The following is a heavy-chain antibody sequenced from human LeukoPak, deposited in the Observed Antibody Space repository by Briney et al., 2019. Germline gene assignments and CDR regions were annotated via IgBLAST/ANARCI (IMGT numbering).Heavy chain of an antibody. V-gene: IGHV1-2*06. D-gene: IGHD3-10*01. Sequence: PGASVKVSCKASGYTFTGYYMHWVRQAPGQGLEWMGRINPNSGGTNYAQKFQGRVTMTRDTSISTAYMELSRLRSDDTAVYYCARVRLRVYGSGPYYFDYWGQGTLVTVSS. CDR2: INPNSGGT. J-gene: IGHJ4*02. CDR1: GYTFTGYY. CDR3: ARVRLRVYGSGPYYFDY.